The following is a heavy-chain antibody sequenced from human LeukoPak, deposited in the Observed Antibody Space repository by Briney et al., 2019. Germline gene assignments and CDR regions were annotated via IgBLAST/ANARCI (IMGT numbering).Heavy chain of an antibody. V-gene: IGHV3-48*03. D-gene: IGHD3-22*01. CDR3: ARVKRIYDSSGYYNDAFDI. CDR1: GFXFSSYE. CDR2: ISSSGSTI. Sequence: GGSLRLFCAASGFXFSSYEINWVRQAPGKGLELVSYISSSGSTIYYADSVKGRFTISRDNAKNSLYLQMNSLRAEDTAVYYCARVKRIYDSSGYYNDAFDIWGQGTMVTVSS. J-gene: IGHJ3*02.